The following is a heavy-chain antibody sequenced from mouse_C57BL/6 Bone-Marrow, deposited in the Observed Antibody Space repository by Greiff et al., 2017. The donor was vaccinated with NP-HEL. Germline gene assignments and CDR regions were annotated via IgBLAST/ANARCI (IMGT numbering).Heavy chain of an antibody. D-gene: IGHD2-12*01. CDR2: INPNNGGT. CDR1: GYTFTDYN. J-gene: IGHJ4*01. CDR3: ARIYSHSFSDY. Sequence: EVKLMESGPELVKPGASVKMSCKASGYTFTDYNMHWVKQSHGKSLEWIGYINPNNGGTSYNQKFKGKATLTVNKSSSTAYMELRSLTSEDSAVYYCARIYSHSFSDYWGQGTSVTVSS. V-gene: IGHV1-22*01.